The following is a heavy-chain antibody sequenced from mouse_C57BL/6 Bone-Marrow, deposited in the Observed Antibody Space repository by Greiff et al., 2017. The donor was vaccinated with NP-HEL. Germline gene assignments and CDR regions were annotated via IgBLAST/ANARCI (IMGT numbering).Heavy chain of an antibody. D-gene: IGHD1-1*01. CDR1: GYTFTSYG. CDR3: ARELGRGYYYGYYFDY. J-gene: IGHJ2*01. CDR2: IYPRSGNT. V-gene: IGHV1-81*01. Sequence: QVQLQQSGAELARPGASVKLSCKASGYTFTSYGISWVKQRTGQGLEWIGEIYPRSGNTYYNEKFKGKATLTADKSSSTAYMELRSLTSEDSAVYFCARELGRGYYYGYYFDYWGQGTTLTVSS.